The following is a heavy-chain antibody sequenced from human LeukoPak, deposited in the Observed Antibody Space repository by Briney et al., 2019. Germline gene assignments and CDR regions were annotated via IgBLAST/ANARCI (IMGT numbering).Heavy chain of an antibody. CDR3: ARWSGDWFDP. CDR2: IDWDDDE. V-gene: IGHV2-70*04. D-gene: IGHD6-25*01. CDR1: GFSLSTTGMR. Sequence: SGPALVKPTQTLTLTCTFSGFSLSTTGMRVSWIRQPPGMALEWLARIDWDDDEFYSTSLKARLTISKDTSKNQVVLTMTNMDPVDTATYYCARWSGDWFDPWGQGTLVTVSS. J-gene: IGHJ5*02.